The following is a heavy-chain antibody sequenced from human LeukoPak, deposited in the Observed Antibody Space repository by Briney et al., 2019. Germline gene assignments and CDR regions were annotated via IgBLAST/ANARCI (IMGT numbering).Heavy chain of an antibody. V-gene: IGHV3-48*01. Sequence: PGGSLRLSCAASGFTFSSYSMNWVRQAPGKGLEWVSYISSSSSTIYYADSVKGRFTISRDNAKNSLYLQMNSLRAEDTAVYYCARENTAMARFGHFDYWGQGTLVTVSS. CDR2: ISSSSSTI. CDR1: GFTFSSYS. D-gene: IGHD5-18*01. CDR3: ARENTAMARFGHFDY. J-gene: IGHJ4*02.